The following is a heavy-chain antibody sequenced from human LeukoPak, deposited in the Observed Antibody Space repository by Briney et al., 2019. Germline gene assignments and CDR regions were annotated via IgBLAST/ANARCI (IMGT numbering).Heavy chain of an antibody. CDR3: AKEDYDYVWGSYRSTPTFDY. Sequence: PGGSLRLSCAASGFTFSSYAMSWVRQAPGKGLEWVSAISGSGGSTYYADSVKGRFTISRDNSKNTLYLQMNSLRAEDTAVYYCAKEDYDYVWGSYRSTPTFDYWGQGTLVTVSP. J-gene: IGHJ4*02. D-gene: IGHD3-16*02. V-gene: IGHV3-23*01. CDR2: ISGSGGST. CDR1: GFTFSSYA.